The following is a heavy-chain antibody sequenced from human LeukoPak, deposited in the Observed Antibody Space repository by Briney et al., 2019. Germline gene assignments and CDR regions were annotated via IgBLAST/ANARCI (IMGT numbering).Heavy chain of an antibody. D-gene: IGHD4-23*01. J-gene: IGHJ4*02. V-gene: IGHV1-2*02. CDR2: INPKRGGT. CDR1: GYIFNDYY. Sequence: ASVKVSCKASGYIFNDYYIHWVQQAPGQGLEWMGWINPKRGGTKYVQKFQGRVTMTSDTSMSTVYMEMSRLRSDDTAVYYCARVRYDYGAKDIDYWGQGTLVTVSS. CDR3: ARVRYDYGAKDIDY.